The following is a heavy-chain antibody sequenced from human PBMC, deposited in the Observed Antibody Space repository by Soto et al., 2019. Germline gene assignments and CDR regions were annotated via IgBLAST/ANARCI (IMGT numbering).Heavy chain of an antibody. D-gene: IGHD3-22*01. Sequence: GYLRLSCAASGFTFSSYEMNWVRQAPGKGLAWDSYISSSGSTIDYADSVQGRFTISRDNANNARYLQMNSLRAEDTAVYYCWTYYYDSSGYFPFDYWGQGTLVTVSS. J-gene: IGHJ4*02. CDR2: ISSSGSTI. CDR1: GFTFSSYE. V-gene: IGHV3-48*03. CDR3: WTYYYDSSGYFPFDY.